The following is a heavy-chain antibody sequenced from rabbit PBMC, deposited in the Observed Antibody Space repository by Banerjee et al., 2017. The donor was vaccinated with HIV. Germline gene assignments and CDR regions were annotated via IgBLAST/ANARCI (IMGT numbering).Heavy chain of an antibody. Sequence: QSLEESGGDLVKPGASLTLTCKASGFSFSSSYYMCWVRQAPGKGLEWIACIYAGSSTGTYYANWAKGRFTISKTSSTTVTLQMTSLTAADTATYFCARDIAGNSRLVSFNLRGPGTLVTVS. J-gene: IGHJ4*01. CDR2: IYAGSSTGT. D-gene: IGHD8-1*01. CDR1: GFSFSSSYY. V-gene: IGHV1S40*01. CDR3: ARDIAGNSRLVSFNL.